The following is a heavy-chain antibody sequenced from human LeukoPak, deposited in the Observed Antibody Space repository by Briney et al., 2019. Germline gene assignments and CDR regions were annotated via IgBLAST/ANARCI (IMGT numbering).Heavy chain of an antibody. J-gene: IGHJ4*02. D-gene: IGHD6-19*01. CDR3: AKHSSGWYQAIDY. CDR2: ISGSGGST. CDR1: GFIFSSYA. Sequence: GGSLRLSCAASGFIFSSYAMSWVRQAPGKGLEWVSSISGSGGSTYYADSVKGRFTISRDNSKNTLYLQMNSLRAEDTAVYYCAKHSSGWYQAIDYWGQGTLVTVSS. V-gene: IGHV3-23*01.